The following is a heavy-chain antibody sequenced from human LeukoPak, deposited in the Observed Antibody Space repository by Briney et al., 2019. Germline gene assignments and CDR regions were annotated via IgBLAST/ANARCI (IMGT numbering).Heavy chain of an antibody. Sequence: GGSLRLSCAASGFTFNNYAVGWVRQAPGKGLEWVSAISGGGVSTYYADSVKRRFTISRDNSKTTLYLQMNSLRAEDTAVYYCAKNVNGGNWYYFDYWGQGTLVTVSS. CDR1: GFTFNNYA. CDR3: AKNVNGGNWYYFDY. V-gene: IGHV3-23*01. CDR2: ISGGGVST. J-gene: IGHJ4*02. D-gene: IGHD1-20*01.